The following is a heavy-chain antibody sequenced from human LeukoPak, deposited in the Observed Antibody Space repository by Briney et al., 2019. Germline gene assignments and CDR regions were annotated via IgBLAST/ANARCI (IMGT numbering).Heavy chain of an antibody. D-gene: IGHD3-10*01. CDR2: IYYSGST. V-gene: IGHV4-39*07. J-gene: IGHJ5*02. Sequence: PSETLSLTCTVSGGSISSSSYYWGWIRQPPGTGLEWIGSIYYSGSTYYNPSLKSRVTISVDTSKNQFSLKLSSVTAADTAVYYCARGRWLLWFGEYIWFDPWGQGTLVTVSS. CDR3: ARGRWLLWFGEYIWFDP. CDR1: GGSISSSSYY.